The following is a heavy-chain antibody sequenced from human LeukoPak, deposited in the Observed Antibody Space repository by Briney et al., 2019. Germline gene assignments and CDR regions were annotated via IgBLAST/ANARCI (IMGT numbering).Heavy chain of an antibody. J-gene: IGHJ4*02. CDR1: GDSITTPYY. CDR2: IFHSGNT. D-gene: IGHD3-22*01. Sequence: SETLSLTCTVSGDSITTPYYWGWIRQSPGKGLEWIGSIFHSGNTYYSPSLKSRVTISIDTPKNQFSLRLNSVTAADTAVYYCARPGESSGYMWFYWGQGTLVTVSS. V-gene: IGHV4-38-2*02. CDR3: ARPGESSGYMWFY.